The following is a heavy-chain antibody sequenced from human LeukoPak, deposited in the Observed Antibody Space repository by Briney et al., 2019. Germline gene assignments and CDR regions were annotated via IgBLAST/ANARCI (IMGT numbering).Heavy chain of an antibody. V-gene: IGHV1-69*05. Sequence: GASVKVSCKASGGTFSSYAVSWVRQAPGQGLERMGGIIPIFGTANYAQKFQGRVTITTDESTSTACMELSSLRSEDTAVYYCAREDPGYCSSTSCHEDRAFDIWGQGTMVTVSS. CDR2: IIPIFGTA. D-gene: IGHD2-2*01. CDR1: GGTFSSYA. J-gene: IGHJ3*02. CDR3: AREDPGYCSSTSCHEDRAFDI.